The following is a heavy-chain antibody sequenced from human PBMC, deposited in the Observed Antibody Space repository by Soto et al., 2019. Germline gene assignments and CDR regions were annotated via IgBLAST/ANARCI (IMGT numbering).Heavy chain of an antibody. CDR3: ARECGSGSYSYGMDV. CDR1: GLSFSGYY. Sequence: ETLSLTCAVYGLSFSGYYVSWIRQPPGKGLEWIGEINHSGSTNYNPSLKSRVTISVDTSKNQFSLKLSSVTAADTAVYYCARECGSGSYSYGMDVWGQGTTVTVSS. V-gene: IGHV4-34*01. CDR2: INHSGST. J-gene: IGHJ6*02. D-gene: IGHD3-10*01.